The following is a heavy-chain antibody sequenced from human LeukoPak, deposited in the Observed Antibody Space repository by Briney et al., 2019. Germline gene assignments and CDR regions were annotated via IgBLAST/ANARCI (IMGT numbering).Heavy chain of an antibody. J-gene: IGHJ4*02. CDR1: GGSISSYY. Sequence: PSETLSLTCTVSGGSISSYYWSWIRQPPGKGLEWIGYFYYSGSTNYNPSLKSRVTLSVDTSKNQFSLNLSSVTAADTAVYYCARGYGDFRVEGRYFHSWGQGTLVTVSS. D-gene: IGHD4-17*01. CDR3: ARGYGDFRVEGRYFHS. V-gene: IGHV4-59*01. CDR2: FYYSGST.